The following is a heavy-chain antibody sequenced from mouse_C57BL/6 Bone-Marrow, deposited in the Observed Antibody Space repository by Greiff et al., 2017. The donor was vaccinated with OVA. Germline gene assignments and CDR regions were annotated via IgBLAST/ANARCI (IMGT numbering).Heavy chain of an antibody. CDR2: IYPRSGNT. Sequence: QVQLQQSGAELARPGASVKLSCKASGYTFTSYGISWVKQRTGQGLEWIGEIYPRSGNTYYNEKFKGKATLTADKSSSTAYMELRSLTSEDSAVYFCAGIYYYGSPSAYWGQGTLVTVSA. V-gene: IGHV1-81*01. D-gene: IGHD1-1*01. CDR1: GYTFTSYG. CDR3: AGIYYYGSPSAY. J-gene: IGHJ3*01.